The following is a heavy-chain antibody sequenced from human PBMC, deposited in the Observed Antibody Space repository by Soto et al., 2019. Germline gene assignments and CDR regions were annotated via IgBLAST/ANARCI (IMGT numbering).Heavy chain of an antibody. D-gene: IGHD2-2*01. CDR2: INPNSGGT. CDR1: GYTFTGYY. V-gene: IGHV1-2*04. J-gene: IGHJ1*01. CDR3: ARTNGKIVVVPAAMESEYFQH. Sequence: ASVKVSCKASGYTFTGYYMHWVRQAPGQGLEWMGWINPNSGGTNYAQKFQGWVTMTRDTSISTAYMELSRLRSDDTAVYYCARTNGKIVVVPAAMESEYFQHWGQGTLVTVSS.